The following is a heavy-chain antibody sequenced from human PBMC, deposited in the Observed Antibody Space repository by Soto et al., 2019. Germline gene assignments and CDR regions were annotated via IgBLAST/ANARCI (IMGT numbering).Heavy chain of an antibody. V-gene: IGHV4-34*01. CDR3: ARMAATYYDFWSGYYNWFDP. CDR2: INHSGST. Sequence: PSETLSLTCAVYGESFSGYYWSWIRQPPGKGLEWIGEINHSGSTNYNPSLKSRVTISVDTSKNQFSLKLSSVTAADTAVYYCARMAATYYDFWSGYYNWFDPWGQGTLVTVSS. CDR1: GESFSGYY. D-gene: IGHD3-3*01. J-gene: IGHJ5*02.